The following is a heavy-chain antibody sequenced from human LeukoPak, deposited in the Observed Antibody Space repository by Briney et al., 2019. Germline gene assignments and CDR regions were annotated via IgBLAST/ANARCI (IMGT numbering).Heavy chain of an antibody. Sequence: PGTSLRLSCAASGFTFDNYAVHWVRQAPGKGLGWVALISNDGTNKYYADSVKGRFTMSRDNSKSTVYLQVNSLRAEDTAVYYCAVGLTIWGQGTMVTVSS. CDR3: AVGLTI. CDR1: GFTFDNYA. J-gene: IGHJ3*02. CDR2: ISNDGTNK. V-gene: IGHV3-30-3*01. D-gene: IGHD1-26*01.